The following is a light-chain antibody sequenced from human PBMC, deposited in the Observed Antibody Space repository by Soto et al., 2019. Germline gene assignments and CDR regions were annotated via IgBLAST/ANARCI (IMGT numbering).Light chain of an antibody. CDR1: QSVSSY. J-gene: IGKJ1*01. CDR3: QQRSNWPLTT. Sequence: EIVLTQSPATLSLSPGERATLSCRASQSVSSYLAWYQQKPGQAPRLLIYDASNRATGIPARFSGSGSGTDVTLTISSLEPEDFAVHYCQQRSNWPLTTFGHGTKVEIK. V-gene: IGKV3-11*01. CDR2: DAS.